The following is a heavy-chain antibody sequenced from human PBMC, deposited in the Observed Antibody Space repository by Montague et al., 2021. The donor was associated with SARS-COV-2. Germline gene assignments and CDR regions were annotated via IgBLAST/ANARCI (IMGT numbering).Heavy chain of an antibody. V-gene: IGHV3-9*01. J-gene: IGHJ4*02. CDR3: ALPQELGFDY. CDR1: GFTFDDYA. Sequence: SLRLSCAASGFTFDDYAMHWVRQAPGKGLEWVSGISWNSCSIGYADSVKGRFTISRDNAKNSLYLQMNSLRAEDTALYYCALPQELGFDYWGQGTLVTVSS. D-gene: IGHD7-27*01. CDR2: ISWNSCSI.